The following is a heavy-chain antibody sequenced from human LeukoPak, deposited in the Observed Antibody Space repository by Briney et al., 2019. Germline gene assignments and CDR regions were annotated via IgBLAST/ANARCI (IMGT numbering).Heavy chain of an antibody. V-gene: IGHV3-48*03. D-gene: IGHD4-17*01. Sequence: GGSLRLSCAASGFTFSSYEINWVRQAPGKGLEWVSYISSSGTTIYYADSVKGRFTISRDNAKNSLYLQMNSLRAEDTAVYYCARDSTYGDPQNYWGQGTLVTVSS. CDR1: GFTFSSYE. CDR3: ARDSTYGDPQNY. CDR2: ISSSGTTI. J-gene: IGHJ4*02.